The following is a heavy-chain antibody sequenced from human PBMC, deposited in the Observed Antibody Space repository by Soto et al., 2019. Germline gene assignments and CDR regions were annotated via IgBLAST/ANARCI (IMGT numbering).Heavy chain of an antibody. Sequence: QVQLQESGPGLVKPSETLSLTCSISGGSISDYQWNWIRQPPGKGLEWIGYIYYSGRTNYNPSLKSRLIISLATSQRQFSLRLRAVTAADTAVYYWARMRGLGEISPYLDYWGQGALVTVSS. D-gene: IGHD3-16*01. CDR1: GGSISDYQ. V-gene: IGHV4-59*01. J-gene: IGHJ4*02. CDR2: IYYSGRT. CDR3: ARMRGLGEISPYLDY.